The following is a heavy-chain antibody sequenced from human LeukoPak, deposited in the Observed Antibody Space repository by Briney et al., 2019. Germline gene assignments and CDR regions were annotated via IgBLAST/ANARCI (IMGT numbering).Heavy chain of an antibody. J-gene: IGHJ4*02. V-gene: IGHV3-33*01. CDR1: GFNFSNYG. CDR2: IWYDGSDN. Sequence: GGSLRLSCAASGFNFSNYGMHWVRQAPGKGLDWVAVIWYDGSDNYYADSVKGRFTISRDNSKNTLYLEMSSLRAEDTAVYYCARVGSSSSLGFDYWGQGTLVTVSS. CDR3: ARVGSSSSLGFDY. D-gene: IGHD6-6*01.